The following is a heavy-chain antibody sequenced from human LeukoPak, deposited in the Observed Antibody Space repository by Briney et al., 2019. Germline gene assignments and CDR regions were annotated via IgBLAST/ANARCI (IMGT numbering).Heavy chain of an antibody. CDR3: ARDKVDTAMVTYYYYYMDV. V-gene: IGHV4-4*07. CDR1: GGSISSDY. J-gene: IGHJ6*03. CDR2: IYTSGST. D-gene: IGHD5-18*01. Sequence: SETLSLTCTVSGGSISSDYWSWIRQPDGKGLEWIGRIYTSGSTNYNPSLKSRVTISVDTSKNQFSLKLSSVTAADTAVYYCARDKVDTAMVTYYYYYMDVWGKGTTVTISS.